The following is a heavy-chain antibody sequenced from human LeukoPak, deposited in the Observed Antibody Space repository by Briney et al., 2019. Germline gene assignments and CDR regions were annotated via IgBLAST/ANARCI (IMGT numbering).Heavy chain of an antibody. Sequence: ASVKVSCKASGGTFSSYGIGWVRQAPGQGLEWMGGIIPIFDTVRYAQKFQGRVTITADKSTSTAYMELSSLTSEDTAIYFCARVGGALPQLWPPYFFDYWGQGTLVTVPS. CDR3: ARVGGALPQLWPPYFFDY. D-gene: IGHD5-18*01. CDR2: IIPIFDTV. CDR1: GGTFSSYG. J-gene: IGHJ4*02. V-gene: IGHV1-69*06.